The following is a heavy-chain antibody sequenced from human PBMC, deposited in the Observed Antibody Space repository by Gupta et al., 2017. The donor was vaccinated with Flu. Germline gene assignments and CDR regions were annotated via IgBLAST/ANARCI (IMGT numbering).Heavy chain of an antibody. Sequence: QLQLQESGPRLVKPSQTLSLTCTVSGGSVNVYSYFWSWLRQLPGKGLEWIGYVHSSGGTYYNPSLRSRLMVSIDTSKNEFSLEVTSVTAADTAMYYCARRGTYYFDFWGQGALVTVSS. CDR3: ARRGTYYFDF. D-gene: IGHD3-16*01. CDR1: GGSVNVYSYF. V-gene: IGHV4-31*03. J-gene: IGHJ4*02. CDR2: VHSSGGT.